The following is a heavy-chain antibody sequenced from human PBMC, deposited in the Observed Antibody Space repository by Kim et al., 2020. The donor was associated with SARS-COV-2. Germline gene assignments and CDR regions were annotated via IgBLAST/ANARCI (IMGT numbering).Heavy chain of an antibody. V-gene: IGHV3-30*04. D-gene: IGHD3-10*01. CDR1: GFTFTNYA. Sequence: GGSLRLSCATSGFTFTNYAMHWVRQAPGKGLEWVAVISDDGSNEYYADSVKGRFTVSRDNSKNTLYVQMNSLRSEDTAVYYCGRDYSGTYYRGIQIDNWGQGTLVTVSS. J-gene: IGHJ4*02. CDR3: GRDYSGTYYRGIQIDN. CDR2: ISDDGSNE.